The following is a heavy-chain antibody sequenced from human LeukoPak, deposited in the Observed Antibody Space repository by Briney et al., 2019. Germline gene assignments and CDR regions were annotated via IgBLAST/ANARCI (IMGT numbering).Heavy chain of an antibody. CDR3: TRTIPPAH. V-gene: IGHV3-53*01. CDR2: IYRSGGT. J-gene: IGHJ4*02. Sequence: GGSLRLSWTASGFPISSHYVSWVRQAPGKGLDWVSVIYRSGGTYFADSVKGRFTISRDDSQNTVSLQMNNLRAEDTAVYYCTRTIPPAHWGQGTLVTVSS. D-gene: IGHD5-24*01. CDR1: GFPISSHY.